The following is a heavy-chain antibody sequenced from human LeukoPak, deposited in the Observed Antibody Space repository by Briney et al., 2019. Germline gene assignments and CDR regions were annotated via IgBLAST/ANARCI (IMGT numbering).Heavy chain of an antibody. D-gene: IGHD3-22*01. CDR2: ISSSGSTI. V-gene: IGHV3-48*04. J-gene: IGHJ4*02. Sequence: PGGSLRLSCAASGFTFSSYSMNWVRQAPGKGLEWVSYISSSGSTIYYADSVKGRFTISRDNAKNSLYLQMNSLRAEDTAVYYCARSEYYYDSSGYSFDYWGQGTLVTVSS. CDR3: ARSEYYYDSSGYSFDY. CDR1: GFTFSSYS.